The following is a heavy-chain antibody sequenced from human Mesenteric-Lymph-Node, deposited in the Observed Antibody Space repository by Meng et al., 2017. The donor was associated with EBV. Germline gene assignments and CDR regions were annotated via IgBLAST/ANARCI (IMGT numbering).Heavy chain of an antibody. CDR1: GGSVSSGTYY. D-gene: IGHD4-17*01. CDR3: ATGLYGDYALAN. CDR2: IYYSGST. Sequence: QVQLRGSGPGLVKPSEPLSLTCTVSGGSVSSGTYYWSWIRQPPGKGLEWIGYIYYSGSTNYNPSLKSRVTISVDTSKNQFSLKLSSVTAADTAVYYCATGLYGDYALANWGQGTLVTVS. V-gene: IGHV4-61*01. J-gene: IGHJ4*02.